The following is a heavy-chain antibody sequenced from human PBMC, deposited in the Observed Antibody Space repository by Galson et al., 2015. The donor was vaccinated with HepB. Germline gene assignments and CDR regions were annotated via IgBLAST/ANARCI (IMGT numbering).Heavy chain of an antibody. CDR3: ARKYKGSYGLAAAFDI. CDR2: IYSGGST. CDR1: GFTFDDYA. V-gene: IGHV3-66*02. D-gene: IGHD1-26*01. Sequence: SLRLSCAASGFTFDDYAMHWVRQAPGKGLEWVSVIYSGGSTYYADSVKGRFTISRDNSKNTLYLQMNSLRAEDTAVYYCARKYKGSYGLAAAFDIWGQGTMVTVSS. J-gene: IGHJ3*02.